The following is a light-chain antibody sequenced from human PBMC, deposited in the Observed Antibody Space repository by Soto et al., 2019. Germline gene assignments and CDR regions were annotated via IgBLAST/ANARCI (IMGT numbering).Light chain of an antibody. CDR2: AAS. CDR3: QQYYSYPT. V-gene: IGKV1-8*01. CDR1: QGISSY. J-gene: IGKJ5*01. Sequence: AIRMTQSPSSLSASTGDRVTITCRASQGISSYLAWYQQKPGKAPKLLIYAASTLQSGVPSRFSGSGSGTDFTLTISCLQSADFATYYCQQYYSYPTFGQGTRLEIK.